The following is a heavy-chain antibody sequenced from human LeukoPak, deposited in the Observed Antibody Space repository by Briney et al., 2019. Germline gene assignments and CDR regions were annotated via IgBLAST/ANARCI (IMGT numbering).Heavy chain of an antibody. V-gene: IGHV3-21*01. CDR1: GFTFSSYA. CDR2: ISRGSDHI. Sequence: PGGSLRLSCAASGFTFSSYAMNWVRQAPGKGLEWVSSISRGSDHIFYADSMKGRFTISRDNAKNSLYLQMNSLGAEDTAVYHCARPYDTRGYFPDYWGQGTLVTVSS. J-gene: IGHJ4*02. D-gene: IGHD3-22*01. CDR3: ARPYDTRGYFPDY.